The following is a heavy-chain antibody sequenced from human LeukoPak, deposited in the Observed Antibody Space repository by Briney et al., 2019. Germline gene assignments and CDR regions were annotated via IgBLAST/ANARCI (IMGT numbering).Heavy chain of an antibody. Sequence: GGSLRLSCAASGFTFSSYAMYWVRQAPGKGLERVAVISYNGSDKYNAGSVKGRFTISRDNSKNTLYLQMNSLRAEDTAVYYCARDLGSDFDYWGQGTLVTISS. V-gene: IGHV3-30-3*01. CDR3: ARDLGSDFDY. CDR2: ISYNGSDK. J-gene: IGHJ4*02. CDR1: GFTFSSYA. D-gene: IGHD3-16*01.